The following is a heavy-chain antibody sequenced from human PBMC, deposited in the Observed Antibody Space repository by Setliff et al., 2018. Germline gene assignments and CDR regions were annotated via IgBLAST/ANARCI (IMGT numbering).Heavy chain of an antibody. Sequence: ASVKVSCKASGGTFSSFGISWVRQAPGQGLEWMGGLIPFFGSTNYAQEFQGRVTITTDESANTAYMELSSLSSGDTAVYYCAREAVVVLSTTSYYYFMDVWGKGTTVTVSS. CDR1: GGTFSSFG. CDR3: AREAVVVLSTTSYYYFMDV. D-gene: IGHD2-15*01. V-gene: IGHV1-69*05. J-gene: IGHJ6*03. CDR2: LIPFFGST.